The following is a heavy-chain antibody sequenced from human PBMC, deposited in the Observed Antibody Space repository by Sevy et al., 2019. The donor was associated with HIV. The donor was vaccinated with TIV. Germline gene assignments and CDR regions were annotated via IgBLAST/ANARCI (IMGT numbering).Heavy chain of an antibody. Sequence: SETLSLTCAVSGGSFSGFSWNWIRQPPGKGLEWIGEVNHYSPSLKSRATISLDTSKNQFSLKLHSVTAADTAFYFCARGVEGVVPSPILCLGPWSKCWSFDLWGRGTLVTVSS. CDR2: VNH. V-gene: IGHV4-34*01. CDR3: ARGVEGVVPSPILCLGPWSKCWSFDL. D-gene: IGHD2-2*02. J-gene: IGHJ2*01. CDR1: GGSFSGFS.